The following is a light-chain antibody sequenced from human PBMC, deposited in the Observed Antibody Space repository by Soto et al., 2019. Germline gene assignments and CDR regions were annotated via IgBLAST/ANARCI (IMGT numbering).Light chain of an antibody. V-gene: IGKV3-15*01. Sequence: EIVMTQSPATLSVSPGERASLSCRASQSVGSKLAWYQHKPGQDPRLLIYDASTRATGFPARFSGSGSGTEFTLTIRSLQPEDFAVYYCQQYNNWPPFTFGPGTKVDIK. CDR3: QQYNNWPPFT. CDR1: QSVGSK. CDR2: DAS. J-gene: IGKJ3*01.